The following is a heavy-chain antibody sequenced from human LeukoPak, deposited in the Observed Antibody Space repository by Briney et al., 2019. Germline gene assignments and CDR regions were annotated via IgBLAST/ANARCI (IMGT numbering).Heavy chain of an antibody. V-gene: IGHV3-9*01. CDR3: AEEPNKYSGYDYFDY. CDR1: GFTFDDYA. J-gene: IGHJ4*02. D-gene: IGHD5-12*01. CDR2: ISWDSGNI. Sequence: PGRSLRLSCAASGFTFDDYAMHWVRQAPGKGLEWVSAISWDSGNIHYADSVKGRFSISRDNAKNSLYLQMNSLRIEDTALYYCAEEPNKYSGYDYFDYWGQGTLVTVSS.